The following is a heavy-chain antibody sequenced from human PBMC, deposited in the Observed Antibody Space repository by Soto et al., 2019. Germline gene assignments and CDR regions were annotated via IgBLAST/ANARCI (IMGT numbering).Heavy chain of an antibody. CDR2: ITPIYPTT. J-gene: IGHJ4*02. CDR1: GGTFYTYT. V-gene: IGHV1-69*15. CDR3: ARIPRYSFPTSADLDS. Sequence: QVQLVQSGAEVRKPGSSVQVSCKASGGTFYTYTFSWVRQAPGQGLEWMGSITPIYPTTNYAEKFQGRLTVTADGSTNTADRELNSLTSEDTAVYYCARIPRYSFPTSADLDSWGQGTLVTVSS. D-gene: IGHD5-18*01.